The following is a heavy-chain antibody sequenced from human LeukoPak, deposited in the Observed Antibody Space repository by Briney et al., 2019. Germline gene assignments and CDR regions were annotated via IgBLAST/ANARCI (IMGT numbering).Heavy chain of an antibody. D-gene: IGHD1-7*01. V-gene: IGHV1-46*01. CDR2: INPSGGST. CDR3: ARVVRITGTMNDGEPNWFDP. J-gene: IGHJ5*02. Sequence: GAPVKVSCKASGYTFTSYYMHWVRQAPGQGLEWMGIINPSGGSTSYAQKFQGRVTMTRDTSISTAYMELSRLRSDDTAVYYCARVVRITGTMNDGEPNWFDPWGQGTLVTVSS. CDR1: GYTFTSYY.